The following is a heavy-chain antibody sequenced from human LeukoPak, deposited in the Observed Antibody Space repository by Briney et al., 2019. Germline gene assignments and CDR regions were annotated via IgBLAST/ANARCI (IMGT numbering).Heavy chain of an antibody. CDR2: ISSSSSTI. J-gene: IGHJ4*02. Sequence: GGSLRLSCAASGFTFSSYSMNWVRQAPGKGLEWVSYISSSSSTIYYADSVKGRFTISRDNAKNTLYLQMSSLRAEDTAVYYCVKTVAASYYFDYWGQGTLVTVSS. CDR3: VKTVAASYYFDY. D-gene: IGHD6-19*01. CDR1: GFTFSSYS. V-gene: IGHV3-48*01.